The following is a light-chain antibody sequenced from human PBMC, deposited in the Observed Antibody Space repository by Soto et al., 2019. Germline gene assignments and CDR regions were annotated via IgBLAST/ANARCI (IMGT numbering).Light chain of an antibody. CDR2: AAS. CDR3: QQSYSTLCT. CDR1: QSISSY. V-gene: IGKV1-39*01. Sequence: DIQMTQSPSSLSASVGDRVTITCRASQSISSYLNWYQQKPGKAPKRLIYAASSLQSGDPSRFSGRGSGTDFTLTISSLQPEDFATYYCQQSYSTLCTFGQGTKLEIK. J-gene: IGKJ2*02.